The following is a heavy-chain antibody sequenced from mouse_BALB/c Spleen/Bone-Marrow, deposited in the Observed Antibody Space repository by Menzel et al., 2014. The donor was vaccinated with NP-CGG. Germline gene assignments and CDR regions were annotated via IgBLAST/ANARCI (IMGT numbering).Heavy chain of an antibody. CDR3: ARSLYYGSSYPLYAMDY. CDR2: IYPGDGDT. D-gene: IGHD1-1*01. CDR1: GYAFSSYW. J-gene: IGHJ4*01. Sequence: VQLQQSGADLVRPGSSVKISCKASGYAFSSYWMNWVKQRPGQGLERIGQIYPGDGDTNYNGKFKGKATLTADKSSSTAYMQLSSLTSEDSAVYFCARSLYYGSSYPLYAMDYWGQGTSVTVSS. V-gene: IGHV1-80*01.